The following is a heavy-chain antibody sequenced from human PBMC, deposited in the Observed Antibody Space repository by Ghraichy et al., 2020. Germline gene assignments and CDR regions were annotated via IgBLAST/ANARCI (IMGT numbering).Heavy chain of an antibody. Sequence: SCAASGFTFSDYYMSWIRQAPGKGLEWVSYISSSGSTIYYADSVKGRFTISRDNAKNSLYLQMNSLRAEDTAVYYCAALFGTKPPDYWGQGTLVTVSS. CDR3: AALFGTKPPDY. CDR1: GFTFSDYY. D-gene: IGHD3-10*02. V-gene: IGHV3-11*01. CDR2: ISSSGSTI. J-gene: IGHJ4*02.